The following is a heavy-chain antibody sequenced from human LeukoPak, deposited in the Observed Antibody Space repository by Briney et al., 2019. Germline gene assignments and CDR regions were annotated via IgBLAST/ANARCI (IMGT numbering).Heavy chain of an antibody. CDR2: ISAGAST. D-gene: IGHD2-2*01. CDR3: ARYFSSGLSKSFDF. CDR1: GFTFSPYA. J-gene: IGHJ4*02. Sequence: GGSLRLSCAVSGFTFSPYAMNWVRQAPGKGLECVSGISAGASTYYADSVKGRFTISRDNSKNTLYLQMNSLRAEDTAVYYCARYFSSGLSKSFDFWGQGTLVTVSS. V-gene: IGHV3-23*01.